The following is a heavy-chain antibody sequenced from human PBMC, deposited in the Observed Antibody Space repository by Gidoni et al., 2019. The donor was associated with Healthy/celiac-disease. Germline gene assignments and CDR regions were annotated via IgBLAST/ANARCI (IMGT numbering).Heavy chain of an antibody. CDR3: ARGGYDSSGYYSPSYYYYGMDV. V-gene: IGHV1-69*04. Sequence: QVQLVQSEAEVKMPGSSSKVFCKASGGTFSSYAISRVRQAPGQGLEWMGRIIPILGIANYAQKFQGRVTITADKSTSTAYMELSSLRSEDTAVYYCARGGYDSSGYYSPSYYYYGMDVWGQGTTVTVSS. D-gene: IGHD3-22*01. CDR1: GGTFSSYA. CDR2: IIPILGIA. J-gene: IGHJ6*02.